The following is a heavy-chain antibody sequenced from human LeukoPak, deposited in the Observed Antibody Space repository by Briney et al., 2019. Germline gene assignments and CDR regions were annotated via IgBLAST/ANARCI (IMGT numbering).Heavy chain of an antibody. D-gene: IGHD7-27*01. J-gene: IGHJ4*02. CDR3: AIANWAAPYCDY. Sequence: SETLSLTCAVYGGSFSGYYSSWIRQPPGKGLEWIGEINHSGSTNYNPSLKSRVTISVDTSKNQFSLKLSSVTAADTAVYYCAIANWAAPYCDYWGQGTLVTVSS. CDR2: INHSGST. CDR1: GGSFSGYY. V-gene: IGHV4-34*01.